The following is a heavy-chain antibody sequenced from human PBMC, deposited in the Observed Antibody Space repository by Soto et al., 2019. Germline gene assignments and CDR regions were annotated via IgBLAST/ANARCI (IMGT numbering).Heavy chain of an antibody. D-gene: IGHD6-6*01. V-gene: IGHV4-59*08. Sequence: TLSLTCPVSGGSISSYYWSWIRQPPGKGLEWIGYIYYSGSTNYNPSLKSRVTISVDTSKNQFSLKLSSVTAADTAVYYCARSYSSSLETPWFDPWGQGTLVTVSS. CDR2: IYYSGST. CDR3: ARSYSSSLETPWFDP. CDR1: GGSISSYY. J-gene: IGHJ5*02.